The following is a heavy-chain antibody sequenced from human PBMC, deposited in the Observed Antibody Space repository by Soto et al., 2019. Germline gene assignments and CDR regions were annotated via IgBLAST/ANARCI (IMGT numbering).Heavy chain of an antibody. CDR3: ARDHYCSGGSCSLRYFDY. J-gene: IGHJ4*02. V-gene: IGHV1-2*04. Sequence: ASVKVSCKASGYTFTGYYMHWVRHAPGQGXEWMGWINPNSGGTNYAQKFQGWVTMTRDTSISTAYMELSRLRSDDTAVYYCARDHYCSGGSCSLRYFDYWGQGSLVTVSS. CDR1: GYTFTGYY. D-gene: IGHD2-15*01. CDR2: INPNSGGT.